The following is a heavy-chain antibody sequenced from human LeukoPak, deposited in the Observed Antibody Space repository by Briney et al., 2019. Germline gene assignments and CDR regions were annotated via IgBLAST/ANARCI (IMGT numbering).Heavy chain of an antibody. J-gene: IGHJ6*02. Sequence: ASVKVSCKASGYTLTSYGISWVRQAPGQGLEWMGWISAYNGNTNYAQKLQGRVTMTTDTSTSTAYMELRSLRSDDTAVYYCARDISWWELLRDRPYYYYGMDVWGQGTTATVSS. CDR3: ARDISWWELLRDRPYYYYGMDV. V-gene: IGHV1-18*01. CDR2: ISAYNGNT. CDR1: GYTLTSYG. D-gene: IGHD1-26*01.